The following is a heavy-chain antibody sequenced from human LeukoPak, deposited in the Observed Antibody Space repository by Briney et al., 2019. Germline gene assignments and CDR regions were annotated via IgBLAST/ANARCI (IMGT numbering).Heavy chain of an antibody. J-gene: IGHJ4*02. V-gene: IGHV1-2*02. CDR2: ISPASGAT. CDR3: LNEHGG. Sequence: ASVKVSCKSSGYTFTGSYMHWVRQAPGQGFEWIGWISPASGATKYAQNFQGRVTLTTDTSITTAYMELSSLTSDDTASYYCLNEHGGWGQGTPVTVSS. D-gene: IGHD1-1*01. CDR1: GYTFTGSY.